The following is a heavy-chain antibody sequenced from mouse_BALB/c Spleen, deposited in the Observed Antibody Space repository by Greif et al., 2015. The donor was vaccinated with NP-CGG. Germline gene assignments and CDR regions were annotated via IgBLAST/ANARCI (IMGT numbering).Heavy chain of an antibody. Sequence: EVKLVESGGGLVKPGGSLKLSCAASGFTFGSYAMSWVRQTPEKRLEWVATISSGGSYTYYPDSVKGRFTISRDNAKNTLYLQMSSLRSEDTAMYYCASKSTMITFAYWGQGTLVTVSA. D-gene: IGHD2-4*01. V-gene: IGHV5-9-1*01. CDR1: GFTFGSYA. CDR3: ASKSTMITFAY. CDR2: ISSGGSYT. J-gene: IGHJ3*01.